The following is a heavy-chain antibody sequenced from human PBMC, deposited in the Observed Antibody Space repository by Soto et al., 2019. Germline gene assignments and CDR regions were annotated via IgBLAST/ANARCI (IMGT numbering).Heavy chain of an antibody. J-gene: IGHJ6*02. D-gene: IGHD2-2*01. CDR3: ATNLVPAAIPNYYYYGMDV. CDR1: GYTLTELS. Sequence: GASVKVSCKVSGYTLTELSMHWVRQAPGKGLEWMGGFDPEDGETIHAQKFQGRVTMTEDTSTDTAYMELSSLRSEDTAVYYCATNLVPAAIPNYYYYGMDVWGQGTTVTVSS. CDR2: FDPEDGET. V-gene: IGHV1-24*01.